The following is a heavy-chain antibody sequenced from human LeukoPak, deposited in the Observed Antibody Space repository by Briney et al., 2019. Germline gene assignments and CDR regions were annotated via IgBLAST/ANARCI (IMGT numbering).Heavy chain of an antibody. CDR3: AGLEGRYSTGLYYYFDY. Sequence: ASETLSLTCAVSGVSISSINLWSWVRQPPGKGLEWIGEMYLSGTTHYNPSLRSRVTISIDKSRNQLSLELSSVTAADTAVYYCAGLEGRYSTGLYYYFDYWGQGILVTVSS. D-gene: IGHD6-19*01. V-gene: IGHV4-4*02. J-gene: IGHJ4*02. CDR1: GVSISSINL. CDR2: MYLSGTT.